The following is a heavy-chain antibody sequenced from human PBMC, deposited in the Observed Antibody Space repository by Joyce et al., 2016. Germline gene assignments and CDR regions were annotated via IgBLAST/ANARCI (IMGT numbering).Heavy chain of an antibody. J-gene: IGHJ4*02. D-gene: IGHD2-8*01. V-gene: IGHV3-30*04. Sequence: QVQLVQSGGGVVQPGKSLRLSCEVSGFTFSAYAMHWVRQAPVKGLERGAVFSYDGRIKYYTDSVKGRFTVSRDNSKNTVYLQMNSLGPDDTAVYYCARDSQRGPYSIRSDYWGQGTLVTVSS. CDR1: GFTFSAYA. CDR2: FSYDGRIK. CDR3: ARDSQRGPYSIRSDY.